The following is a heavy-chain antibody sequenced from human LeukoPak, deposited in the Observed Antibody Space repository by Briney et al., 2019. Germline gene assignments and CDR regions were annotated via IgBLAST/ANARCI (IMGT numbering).Heavy chain of an antibody. J-gene: IGHJ4*02. CDR2: IYYSGST. Sequence: SETLSLTCTVSGGSISSYYWSWIRQPPGKGLEWIGFIYYSGSTNYNPSLKTRATLSVDTSKNQFSLKLNSVTAADTAVYYCARRGFGEAVEYWGQGTLVAVSS. CDR3: ARRGFGEAVEY. D-gene: IGHD3-10*01. CDR1: GGSISSYY. V-gene: IGHV4-59*08.